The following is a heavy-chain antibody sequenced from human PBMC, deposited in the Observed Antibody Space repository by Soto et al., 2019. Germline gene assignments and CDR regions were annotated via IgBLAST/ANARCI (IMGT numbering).Heavy chain of an antibody. V-gene: IGHV1-18*01. CDR1: GYTFTSYG. D-gene: IGHD6-13*01. CDR2: ISAYNGNT. Sequence: ASVKVSCKASGYTFTSYGISWVRQAPGQGLGWMGWISAYNGNTNYAQKLQGRGTITTDTSTSTAYMELRSLRSDDTAVYYCARGGLAAAGTDWFDPWGQGTLVTVSS. J-gene: IGHJ5*02. CDR3: ARGGLAAAGTDWFDP.